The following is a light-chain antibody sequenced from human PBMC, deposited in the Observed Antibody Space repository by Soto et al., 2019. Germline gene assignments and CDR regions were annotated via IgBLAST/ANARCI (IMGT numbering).Light chain of an antibody. V-gene: IGLV2-14*01. CDR2: EVR. CDR1: MRDVGAYNL. Sequence: QSVLTQPASVSGSAGQSITISCSGTMRDVGAYNLVSWYQQHPGTAPKLIIYEVRNRPSGISSRFSGSRSGNTASLTISGLQPEDEGDYYCCSYTAGSTLVLGGGTKVTVL. CDR3: CSYTAGSTLV. J-gene: IGLJ3*02.